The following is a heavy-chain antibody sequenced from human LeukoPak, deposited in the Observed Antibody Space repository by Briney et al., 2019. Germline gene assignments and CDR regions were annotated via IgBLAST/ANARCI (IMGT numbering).Heavy chain of an antibody. J-gene: IGHJ4*02. V-gene: IGHV4-61*02. CDR1: GGAINSGSYH. Sequence: PSETLSLTCTVSGGAINSGSYHWSWIRQPAGKGLEWIGRIHTGGSTNYNPSLNSRVTISLDTSKNQFSLNLSSVTAADTAVYYCARGGSYSDFDSWGQGTLVTVSS. D-gene: IGHD1-26*01. CDR2: IHTGGST. CDR3: ARGGSYSDFDS.